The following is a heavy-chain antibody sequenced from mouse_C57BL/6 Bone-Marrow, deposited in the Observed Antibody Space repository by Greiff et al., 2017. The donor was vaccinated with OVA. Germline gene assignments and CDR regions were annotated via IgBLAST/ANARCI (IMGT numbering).Heavy chain of an antibody. CDR3: ARDYYGSSWGNYFDY. CDR1: GFNIKNTY. CDR2: IDPANGNT. V-gene: IGHV14-3*01. J-gene: IGHJ2*01. Sequence: EVQLQQSVAELVRPGASVKLSCTASGFNIKNTYMHWVKQRPEQGLEWIGRIDPANGNTKYAPKFPGKATITADTSSNTAYLQLSSLTSEDTAIYYCARDYYGSSWGNYFDYWGQGTTLTVSS. D-gene: IGHD1-1*01.